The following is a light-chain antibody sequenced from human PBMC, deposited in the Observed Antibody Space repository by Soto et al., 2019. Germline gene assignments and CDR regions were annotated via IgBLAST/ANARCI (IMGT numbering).Light chain of an antibody. J-gene: IGKJ1*01. CDR2: HAS. V-gene: IGKV1-39*01. CDR1: QRLXTW. Sequence: IQVTKSSSTVSAYAGDSATIACRASQRLXTWLAWFQTRPGKVPKGLXGHASSLQRGGPSRLSGSGSATEFTLTISSLQPEYFANYYFQQSYSTTCTFGQGTKVDIK. CDR3: QQSYSTTCT.